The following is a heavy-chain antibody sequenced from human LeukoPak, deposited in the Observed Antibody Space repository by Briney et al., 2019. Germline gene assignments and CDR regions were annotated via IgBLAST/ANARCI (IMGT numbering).Heavy chain of an antibody. D-gene: IGHD3-22*01. CDR3: ARDPRRDYYDSSGT. V-gene: IGHV3-7*01. CDR1: GFTFTNYW. Sequence: GGSLRLSCAASGFTFTNYWMSWVRQAPGKGLEWVAKIKQDGSEKYYVDSVKGRFTISRDNAKNSLYLQMNSLRAEDTAVYYCARDPRRDYYDSSGTWGQGTLVTVSS. J-gene: IGHJ5*02. CDR2: IKQDGSEK.